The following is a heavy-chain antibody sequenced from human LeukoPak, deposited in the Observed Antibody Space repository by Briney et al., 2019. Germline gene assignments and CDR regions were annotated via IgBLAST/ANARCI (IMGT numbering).Heavy chain of an antibody. CDR2: ISSSSSYI. J-gene: IGHJ6*02. CDR1: GFTFSSYS. Sequence: PGGSLRLSCAASGFTFSSYSMNWVRQAPGKGLEWVSSISSSSSYIYYADSMKGRFTISRDNAKNSLYLQMNSLRAEDTAVYYCARVLGYSYGTLIYYGMDVWGQGTTVTVSS. D-gene: IGHD5-18*01. V-gene: IGHV3-21*01. CDR3: ARVLGYSYGTLIYYGMDV.